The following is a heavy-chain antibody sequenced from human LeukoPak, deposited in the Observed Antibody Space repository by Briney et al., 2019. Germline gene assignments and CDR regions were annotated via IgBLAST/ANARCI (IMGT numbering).Heavy chain of an antibody. CDR2: IYYSGST. V-gene: IGHV4-39*01. Sequence: SETLSLICTVSGGSISSSNYYWGWSRQPPGKGQEWVGSIYYSGSTYYNPSLKSRVTISVDTSKNQFSLKVSSVTAADTAVYYCARGDITIFGVVITFDYWGQGTLVTVSS. CDR3: ARGDITIFGVVITFDY. J-gene: IGHJ4*02. D-gene: IGHD3-3*01. CDR1: GGSISSSNYY.